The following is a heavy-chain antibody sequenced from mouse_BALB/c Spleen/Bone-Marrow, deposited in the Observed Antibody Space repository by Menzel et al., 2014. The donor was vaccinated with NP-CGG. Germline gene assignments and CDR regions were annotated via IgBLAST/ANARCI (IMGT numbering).Heavy chain of an antibody. J-gene: IGHJ2*01. D-gene: IGHD1-1*01. Sequence: VQLQQSGAELVKPWASVKLSCTASGFNIKDTYMHWVKQRPEQGLEWIGRIDPANGNTKYDPKFQGKATITADTSSNTAYLQLSSLTSEDTAVYYCARYYYGFYFDYWGQGTTLTVSS. V-gene: IGHV14-3*02. CDR1: GFNIKDTY. CDR2: IDPANGNT. CDR3: ARYYYGFYFDY.